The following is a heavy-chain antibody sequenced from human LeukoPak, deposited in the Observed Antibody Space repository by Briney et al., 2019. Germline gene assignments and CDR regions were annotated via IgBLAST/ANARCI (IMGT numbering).Heavy chain of an antibody. J-gene: IGHJ4*02. Sequence: GGSLRLSCAASGFTFSSYVMYWVRQAPGKGLEYVSSISSNGGSTYYANSVKGRFTISRGNSKNTLYLQMGSLRAEDMAVYYCARGGQSKYDSSGYLNYFDYWGQGTLVTVSS. CDR1: GFTFSSYV. V-gene: IGHV3-64*01. D-gene: IGHD3-22*01. CDR3: ARGGQSKYDSSGYLNYFDY. CDR2: ISSNGGST.